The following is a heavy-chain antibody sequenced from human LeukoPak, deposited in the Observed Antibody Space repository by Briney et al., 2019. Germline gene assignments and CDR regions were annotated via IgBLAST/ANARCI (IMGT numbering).Heavy chain of an antibody. CDR2: ISPYDGDT. D-gene: IGHD2-21*02. Sequence: ASVKVSCKASGYTFGIYGISWVRQAPGQGLEWMAWISPYDGDTNYAQKFEGRVTMTTETSTNTAYMELRSLRSDDTAIYYCARDYCTRGGDCYKEDLFDPWGQGTLVTVSS. V-gene: IGHV1-18*01. CDR3: ARDYCTRGGDCYKEDLFDP. J-gene: IGHJ5*02. CDR1: GYTFGIYG.